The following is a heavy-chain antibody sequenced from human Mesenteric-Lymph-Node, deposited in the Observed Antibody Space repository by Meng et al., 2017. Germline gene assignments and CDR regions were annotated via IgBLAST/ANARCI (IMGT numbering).Heavy chain of an antibody. V-gene: IGHV1-2*02. CDR3: ARGAGIVGATGAFDI. CDR1: GYTFTGYY. D-gene: IGHD1-26*01. CDR2: INPNSGGT. Sequence: ASVKVSCKASGYTFTGYYMHWVRQAPGQGLEWMGWINPNSGGTNYAQKFQGRVTMTTDTSTSTAYMELRSLRSDDTAVYYCARGAGIVGATGAFDIWGQGTMVTVSS. J-gene: IGHJ3*02.